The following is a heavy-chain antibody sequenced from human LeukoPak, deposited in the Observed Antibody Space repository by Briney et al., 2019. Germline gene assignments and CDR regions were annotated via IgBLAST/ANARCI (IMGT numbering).Heavy chain of an antibody. V-gene: IGHV1-18*01. CDR2: ISAYNGNT. D-gene: IGHD2-21*02. Sequence: ASVKVSCKASGYTFTTCGISWVRQAPGQGLERMGWISAYNGNTNYAQKLQGRVTMTTDTSTSTAYMELRSLRSDDTAVYYCARDQHIVVVTAILDCWGQGTLVTVSS. CDR1: GYTFTTCG. J-gene: IGHJ4*02. CDR3: ARDQHIVVVTAILDC.